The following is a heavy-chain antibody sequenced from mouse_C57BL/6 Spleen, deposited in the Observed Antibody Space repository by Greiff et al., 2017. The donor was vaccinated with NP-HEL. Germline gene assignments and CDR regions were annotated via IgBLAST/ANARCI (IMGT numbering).Heavy chain of an antibody. V-gene: IGHV2-2*01. D-gene: IGHD2-4*01. CDR3: ARPYDYDGGDYYAMDY. CDR1: GFSLTSYG. Sequence: QVQLQQSGPGLVQPSQSLSITCTVSGFSLTSYGVHWVRQSPGKGLEWLGVIWSGGSTDYNAAFISRLSISKDNSKSQVCFKMNSLQADDTAIYYCARPYDYDGGDYYAMDYWGQGTSVTVSS. CDR2: IWSGGST. J-gene: IGHJ4*01.